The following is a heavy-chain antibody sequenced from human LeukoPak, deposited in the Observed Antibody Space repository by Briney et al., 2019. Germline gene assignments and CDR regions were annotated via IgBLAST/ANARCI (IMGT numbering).Heavy chain of an antibody. CDR3: ARDFTGFDY. V-gene: IGHV3-21*01. J-gene: IGHJ4*02. CDR2: LSSSGSYI. D-gene: IGHD3-16*01. Sequence: GGSLRLSCAASGFTFSGYSLNWVRQAPGKGLEWVSSLSSSGSYIYYADSVKGRFTISRDNAKNSLYLQMNSLRAEDTAVYYCARDFTGFDYWGQGTLVTVSS. CDR1: GFTFSGYS.